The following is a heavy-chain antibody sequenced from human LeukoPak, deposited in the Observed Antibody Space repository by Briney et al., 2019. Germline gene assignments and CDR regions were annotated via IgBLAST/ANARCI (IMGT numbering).Heavy chain of an antibody. Sequence: GGSLRLSCAASGFTFSSYAMSWVREAPGKGLEWVSAISGSGGSTYYADSVKGRFTIPRDNSKNTLYLQMGSLRAEDMAVYYCVNYGMDVWGQGTTVTVSS. CDR2: ISGSGGST. CDR3: VNYGMDV. CDR1: GFTFSSYA. V-gene: IGHV3-23*01. J-gene: IGHJ6*02.